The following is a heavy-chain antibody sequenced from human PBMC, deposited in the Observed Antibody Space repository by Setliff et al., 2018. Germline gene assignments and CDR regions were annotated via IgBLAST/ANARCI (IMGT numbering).Heavy chain of an antibody. V-gene: IGHV4-61*02. CDR3: ARVAGSGYLDRCFDP. J-gene: IGHJ5*02. CDR1: GDSISNDTYY. CDR2: VYTSGST. Sequence: SETLSLTCTVSGDSISNDTYYWSWIRQPAGKGLEWIGRVYTSGSTNYNPSLNSRVTISLDTSENQFSLKLISVTAADTAVYYCARVAGSGYLDRCFDPWGQGTLVTVSS. D-gene: IGHD3-22*01.